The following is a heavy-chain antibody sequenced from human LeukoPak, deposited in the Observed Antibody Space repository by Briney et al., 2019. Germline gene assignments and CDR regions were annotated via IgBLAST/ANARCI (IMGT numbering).Heavy chain of an antibody. CDR1: GGSISPYY. V-gene: IGHV4-59*08. Sequence: SETLSLTCTVSGGSISPYYWRWIRQPPGKGLEWIGYIYYSGSTYYNPSLKSRVTISVDTSKNQFSLKLSSVTAADTAVYYCARYYYDTSGYPHYFDYWGQGTLVTVSS. CDR2: IYYSGST. J-gene: IGHJ4*02. D-gene: IGHD3-22*01. CDR3: ARYYYDTSGYPHYFDY.